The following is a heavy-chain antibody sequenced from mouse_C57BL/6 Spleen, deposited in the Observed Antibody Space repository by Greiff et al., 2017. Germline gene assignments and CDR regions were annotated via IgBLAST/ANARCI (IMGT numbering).Heavy chain of an antibody. V-gene: IGHV1-81*01. J-gene: IGHJ1*03. CDR1: GFTFTSYG. Sequence: VHVMQSGTELARPGASLKLSCTASGFTFTSYGISWVKQSTGKGLEWIGEICPRSGNTYYNEKFKGKVTLTADKSYSTVYMELRSLTSEYSAVCFCARASNYEYFDDWGTGTTVTVSS. D-gene: IGHD2-5*01. CDR2: ICPRSGNT. CDR3: ARASNYEYFDD.